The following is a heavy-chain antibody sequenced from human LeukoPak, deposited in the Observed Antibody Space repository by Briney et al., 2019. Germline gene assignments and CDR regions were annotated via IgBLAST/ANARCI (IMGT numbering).Heavy chain of an antibody. Sequence: PSETLSLTCTVSGGSISSYHWSWIRQPAGKGLEWIGRIYTSGSTNYNPSLKSRVTMSVDTSKNQFSLKLSSVTAADTAVYYCARDRYWTRPYYMDVWGKGTTVTVSS. CDR3: ARDRYWTRPYYMDV. J-gene: IGHJ6*03. CDR2: IYTSGST. D-gene: IGHD3/OR15-3a*01. CDR1: GGSISSYH. V-gene: IGHV4-4*07.